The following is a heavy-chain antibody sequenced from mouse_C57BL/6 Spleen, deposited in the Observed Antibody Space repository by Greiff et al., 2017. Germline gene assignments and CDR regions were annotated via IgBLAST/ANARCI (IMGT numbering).Heavy chain of an antibody. Sequence: QVQLKESGPELVKPGASVKISCKASGYAFSSSWMNWVKQRPGKGLEWIGRIYPGDGDTNYNGKFKGKATLTADKTASTAYMPLNCLASEDSAVYYCARSYDSLDYWGKGTTLTVSS. CDR1: GYAFSSSW. J-gene: IGHJ2*01. CDR2: IYPGDGDT. V-gene: IGHV1-82*01. D-gene: IGHD2-4*01. CDR3: ARSYDSLDY.